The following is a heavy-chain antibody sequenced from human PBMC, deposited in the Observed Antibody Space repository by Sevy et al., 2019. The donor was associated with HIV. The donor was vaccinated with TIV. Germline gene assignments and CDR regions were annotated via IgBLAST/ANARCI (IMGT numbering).Heavy chain of an antibody. D-gene: IGHD2-2*01. V-gene: IGHV3-23*01. CDR2: LSGTGGST. CDR3: AKDLDIVGVAAAIRLSY. CDR1: GFTFRNYA. J-gene: IGHJ4*02. Sequence: GGSLRLSCAASGFTFRNYAMSWVRQAPGKGLEWVSALSGTGGSTYYADSVKGRFTISRDNSKNTLYLQMNSLRVEDTAVYYCAKDLDIVGVAAAIRLSYWGQRTLVTVSS.